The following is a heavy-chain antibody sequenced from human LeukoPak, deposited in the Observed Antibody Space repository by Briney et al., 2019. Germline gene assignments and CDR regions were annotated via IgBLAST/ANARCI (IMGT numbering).Heavy chain of an antibody. V-gene: IGHV4-38-2*01. D-gene: IGHD3-22*01. CDR3: ASPSHEGYYDSSGYPYAFDT. J-gene: IGHJ3*02. CDR2: IYHSGST. Sequence: PSETLSLTCAVSGYSISSGYYWGWIRQPPGKGLEWIGSIYHSGSTYYNPSLKSRVTISVDTSKNQFSLKLSSVTAADTAVYYCASPSHEGYYDSSGYPYAFDTWGQGTMVTVSS. CDR1: GYSISSGYY.